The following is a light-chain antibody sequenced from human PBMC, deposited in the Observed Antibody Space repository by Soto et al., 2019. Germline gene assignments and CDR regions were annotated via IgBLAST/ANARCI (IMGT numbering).Light chain of an antibody. Sequence: EIVMTQSPASLSVSPGERVTLSCRASQSVRSELAWYQQKSGQPPRLLIYGASTRATGIPARFSGSGSGTEFTLTINDLQSEDVAVYYCQQYDRWPPLTFGGGTKVEIK. V-gene: IGKV3-15*01. CDR3: QQYDRWPPLT. CDR2: GAS. CDR1: QSVRSE. J-gene: IGKJ4*01.